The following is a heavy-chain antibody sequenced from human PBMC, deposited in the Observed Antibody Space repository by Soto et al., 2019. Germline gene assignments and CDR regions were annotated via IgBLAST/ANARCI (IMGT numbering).Heavy chain of an antibody. CDR1: GYTFTSYG. Sequence: GSVKVSCKASGYTFTSYGISWVRQAPGQGLEWMGWISAYNGNTNYAQKLQGGVAMTTDTSTSTAYMELRSLRSDDTAVYYCARGSRVSSSWPFDPWGQGTLVTVSS. CDR2: ISAYNGNT. V-gene: IGHV1-18*01. D-gene: IGHD6-13*01. CDR3: ARGSRVSSSWPFDP. J-gene: IGHJ5*02.